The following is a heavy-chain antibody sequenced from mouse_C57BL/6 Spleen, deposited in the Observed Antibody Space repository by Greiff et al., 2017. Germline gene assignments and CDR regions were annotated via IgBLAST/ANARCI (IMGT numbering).Heavy chain of an antibody. D-gene: IGHD1-1*01. V-gene: IGHV1-15*01. Sequence: QVQLQQSGAELVRPGASVTLSCKASGYTFTDYEMHWVKQTPVHGLEWIGAIDPETGGTAYNQKFKGKAILTADKSSSTAYMELRSLTSEDSDVYDCPIATVVATPYFDYWGQGTTLTVSS. J-gene: IGHJ2*01. CDR3: PIATVVATPYFDY. CDR1: GYTFTDYE. CDR2: IDPETGGT.